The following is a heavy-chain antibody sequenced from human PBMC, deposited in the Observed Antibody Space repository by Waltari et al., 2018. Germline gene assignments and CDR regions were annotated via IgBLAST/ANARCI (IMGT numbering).Heavy chain of an antibody. J-gene: IGHJ4*02. D-gene: IGHD6-6*01. CDR2: IYYSGST. Sequence: QLQLQESGPGLVKPSETLSLTCTVSGGSISSSSYYWGWIRQPPGKGLEWIGSIYYSGSTYYNPSLKSRVTISVDTSKNQFSLKLSSVTAADTAVYYCAGGEYSSSAPYFDYWGQGTLVTVSS. V-gene: IGHV4-39*07. CDR1: GGSISSSSYY. CDR3: AGGEYSSSAPYFDY.